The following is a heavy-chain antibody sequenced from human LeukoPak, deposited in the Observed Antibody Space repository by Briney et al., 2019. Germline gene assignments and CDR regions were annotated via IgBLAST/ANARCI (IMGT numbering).Heavy chain of an antibody. Sequence: GGSLRLSCAASGFTFSSYWMHWVRQAPGKGLVWVSRINSDGSSTNYADSVKGRFTISRDNAKNSLYLQMNSLRAEDTAVYYCARVRYGSGSYYKGYFDYWGQGTLVTVSS. CDR2: INSDGSST. CDR3: ARVRYGSGSYYKGYFDY. J-gene: IGHJ4*02. V-gene: IGHV3-74*01. CDR1: GFTFSSYW. D-gene: IGHD3-10*01.